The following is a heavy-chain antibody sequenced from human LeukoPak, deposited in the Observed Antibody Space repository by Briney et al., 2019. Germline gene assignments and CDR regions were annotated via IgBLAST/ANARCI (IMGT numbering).Heavy chain of an antibody. CDR2: ISGSGGST. J-gene: IGHJ4*02. D-gene: IGHD2-2*01. Sequence: GGSLRLSCAASGFTFSSYAMSWVRQAPGKGLEWVSAISGSGGSTYYADSVKGRFTISRDNSKNTLYLQMNSLRAEDTAVYYCAKDLITGSTSQLLWDYWGQGTLVTVSS. V-gene: IGHV3-23*01. CDR1: GFTFSSYA. CDR3: AKDLITGSTSQLLWDY.